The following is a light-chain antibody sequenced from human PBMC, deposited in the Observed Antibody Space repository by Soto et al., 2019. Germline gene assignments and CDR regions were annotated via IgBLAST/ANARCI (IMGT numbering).Light chain of an antibody. J-gene: IGKJ5*01. CDR1: QSVSSN. CDR3: QQRSNWPIT. Sequence: EIVRTQSPATLSVSPGERATLSCRASQSVSSNLAWYPPKNGQAPRILIYGASTRDTGIPARFSGSGSRTDCTLPISSLEPEDVSVDYCQQRSNWPITFGQGTRLEIK. CDR2: GAS. V-gene: IGKV3-15*01.